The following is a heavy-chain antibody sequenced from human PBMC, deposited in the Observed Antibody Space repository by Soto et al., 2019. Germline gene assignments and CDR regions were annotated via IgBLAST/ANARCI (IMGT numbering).Heavy chain of an antibody. CDR2: ISYDGSNK. CDR3: ASPGGAAMVSYYFDY. D-gene: IGHD5-18*01. CDR1: GFTFSSYA. J-gene: IGHJ4*02. Sequence: QVQLVESGGGVVQPGRSLRLSCAASGFTFSSYAMHWVRQAPGKGLEWVAVISYDGSNKYYADSVKGRFTISRDNSKNTLYLQMNSLRAEDTAVYYCASPGGAAMVSYYFDYWGQGTLVNVSS. V-gene: IGHV3-30-3*01.